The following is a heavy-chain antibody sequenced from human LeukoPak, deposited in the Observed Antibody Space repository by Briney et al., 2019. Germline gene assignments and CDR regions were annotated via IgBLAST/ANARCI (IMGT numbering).Heavy chain of an antibody. CDR3: ARGCGYMDV. V-gene: IGHV4-4*07. J-gene: IGHJ6*03. D-gene: IGHD2-21*01. CDR1: GGFISGDY. CDR2: INTSGNS. Sequence: KPSETLSLTCTVSGGFISGDYWSWIRQPAGKGLEWIGRINTSGNSNYNPSLKSRVTMSVDTSKNQFSLKLSSVTAADTAVYYCARGCGYMDVWGKGTTVTVSS.